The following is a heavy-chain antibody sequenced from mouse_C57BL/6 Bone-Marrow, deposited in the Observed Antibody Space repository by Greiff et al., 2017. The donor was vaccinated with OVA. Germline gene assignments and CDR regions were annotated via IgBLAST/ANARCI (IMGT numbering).Heavy chain of an antibody. J-gene: IGHJ2*01. V-gene: IGHV1-81*01. Sequence: LVESGAELARPGASVKLSCKASGYTFTSYGISWVKQRTGQGLEWIGEIYPRSGNTYYNEKFKGKATLTADKSSSTAYMELRSLTSEDSAVYFCASSGFRDYFDYWGQGTTLTVSS. D-gene: IGHD3-1*01. CDR2: IYPRSGNT. CDR3: ASSGFRDYFDY. CDR1: GYTFTSYG.